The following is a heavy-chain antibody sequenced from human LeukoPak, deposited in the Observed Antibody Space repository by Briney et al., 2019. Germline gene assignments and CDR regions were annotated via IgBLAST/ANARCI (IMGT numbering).Heavy chain of an antibody. J-gene: IGHJ4*02. CDR3: ARVGVAGGGYSYGTDFDY. CDR1: GGSISSYY. Sequence: NPSETLSLTCTASGGSISSYYWSWIRQPAGKGLEWIGRIYTSGSTNYNPSLKSRVTMSVDTSKNQFSLKLSSVTAADTAVYYCARVGVAGGGYSYGTDFDYWGQGTLVTVSS. CDR2: IYTSGST. V-gene: IGHV4-4*07. D-gene: IGHD5-18*01.